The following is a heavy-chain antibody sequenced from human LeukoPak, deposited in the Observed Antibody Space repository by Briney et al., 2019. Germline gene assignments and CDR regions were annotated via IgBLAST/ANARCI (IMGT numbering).Heavy chain of an antibody. CDR3: AKDLKGNTPPFDY. CDR2: ISYDGSNK. J-gene: IGHJ4*02. Sequence: GGSLRLSCAASGFTFSNYAMGWVRQAPGKGLEWVAVISYDGSNKYYADSVKGRFTISRDNSKNTLYLQMNSLRAEDTAVYYCAKDLKGNTPPFDYWGQGTLVTVSS. D-gene: IGHD2-2*02. CDR1: GFTFSNYA. V-gene: IGHV3-30*18.